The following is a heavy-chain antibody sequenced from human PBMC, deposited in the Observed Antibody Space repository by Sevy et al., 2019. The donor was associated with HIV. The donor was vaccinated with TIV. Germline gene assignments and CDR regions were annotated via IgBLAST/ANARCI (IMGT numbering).Heavy chain of an antibody. Sequence: SQTLSLTCAISGDSVSSNSAAWNWIRQSPSRGLEWLGRTYYRSKWYNDYAVSVKSRITINPDTSKNQFSLQLNSVTPEDTTVYYCARELGRGSWYSGYFDYWGQGTLVTVSS. J-gene: IGHJ4*02. V-gene: IGHV6-1*01. CDR1: GDSVSSNSAA. CDR2: TYYRSKWYN. D-gene: IGHD6-13*01. CDR3: ARELGRGSWYSGYFDY.